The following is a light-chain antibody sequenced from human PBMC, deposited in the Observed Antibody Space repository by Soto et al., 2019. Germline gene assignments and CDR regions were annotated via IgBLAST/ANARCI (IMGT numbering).Light chain of an antibody. V-gene: IGLV2-8*01. CDR2: EVS. CDR3: NSYAGSNNFVV. CDR1: SSDVGGYNY. J-gene: IGLJ2*01. Sequence: QSALTQPPSASGSPGQSVTISCTGTSSDVGGYNYVSWYQQHPGKAPKLMIYEVSKRPSGVPDRFSGCKSGNTASLTVSGLQAEDEADYYCNSYAGSNNFVVFGGGTKVTVL.